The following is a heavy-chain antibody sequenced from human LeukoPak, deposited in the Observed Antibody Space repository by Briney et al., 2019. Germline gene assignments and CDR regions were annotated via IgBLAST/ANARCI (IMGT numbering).Heavy chain of an antibody. CDR3: ARERAAFDI. CDR2: INHSGST. CDR1: GGSFSGYY. Sequence: SETLSLTCAVYGGSFSGYYWSWIRRPPGKGLEWIGEINHSGSTNYNPSLKSRVTISVDTSKNQFSLKLSSVTAADTAVYYCARERAAFDIWGQGTMVTVSS. J-gene: IGHJ3*02. V-gene: IGHV4-34*01.